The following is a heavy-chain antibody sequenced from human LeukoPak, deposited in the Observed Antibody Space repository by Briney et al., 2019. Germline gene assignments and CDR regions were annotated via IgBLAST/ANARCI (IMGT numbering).Heavy chain of an antibody. CDR3: AIDPNWGTHS. J-gene: IGHJ4*02. CDR1: GFTFSNYV. Sequence: GGSLRLSCAASGFTFSNYVMGWVRQDPGKGLQWVSIINGSGSFTSYADSVKGRFTISRDNSKNALYLQMNSLRVEDTAVYYCAIDPNWGTHSWGQGVLVTVSS. V-gene: IGHV3-23*01. D-gene: IGHD7-27*01. CDR2: INGSGSFT.